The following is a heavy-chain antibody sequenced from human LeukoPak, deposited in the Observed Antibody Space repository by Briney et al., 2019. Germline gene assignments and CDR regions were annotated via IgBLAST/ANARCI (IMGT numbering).Heavy chain of an antibody. D-gene: IGHD5-18*01. CDR2: INPNSGGT. J-gene: IGHJ5*02. V-gene: IGHV1-2*02. CDR3: ARDSSTGYSYGYLSNWFDP. CDR1: GYTFTGYY. Sequence: ASVKVSCKASGYTFTGYYMHWVRQAPGQGLEWMGWINPNSGGTNYAQKFQGRVTMTRDTSISTAYMELSRLRSDDTAVYYCARDSSTGYSYGYLSNWFDPWGQGTLVTVSS.